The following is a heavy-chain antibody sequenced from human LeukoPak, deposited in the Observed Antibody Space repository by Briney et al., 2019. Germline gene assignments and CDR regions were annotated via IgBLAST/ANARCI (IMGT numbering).Heavy chain of an antibody. Sequence: GGSLRLSCAASGFTFSSYGMSWVRQAPGKGLEWVSAISGSGGSTYYADSVKGRFTISRDNAKNSLYLQMNSRRAEDTAVYYCARDLSSWYWTYYYYYMDVWGKGTTVTVSS. CDR2: ISGSGGST. CDR3: ARDLSSWYWTYYYYYMDV. CDR1: GFTFSSYG. J-gene: IGHJ6*03. D-gene: IGHD6-13*01. V-gene: IGHV3-23*01.